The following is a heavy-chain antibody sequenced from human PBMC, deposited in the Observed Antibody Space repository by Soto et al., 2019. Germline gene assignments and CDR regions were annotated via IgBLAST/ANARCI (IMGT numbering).Heavy chain of an antibody. J-gene: IGHJ6*02. D-gene: IGHD3-22*01. CDR3: ARGWHETSGYVGMDV. CDR1: GDSISNYY. CDR2: IYYSGST. Sequence: SETLSLTCTVSGDSISNYYWSWIRQPPGKGLEWIGYIYYSGSTTYNPSLKSRITISVDTSKNQFPLKVRSVTAADTAVYYCARGWHETSGYVGMDVWGQGTTVTVSS. V-gene: IGHV4-59*01.